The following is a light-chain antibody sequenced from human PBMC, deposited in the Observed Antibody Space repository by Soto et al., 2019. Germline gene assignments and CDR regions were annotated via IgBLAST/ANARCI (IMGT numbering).Light chain of an antibody. Sequence: DIQMTQSPSTLSGSVGDRVTITCRASQTISSWLAWYQQKPGKAPKLLIYDASSLESGVPSRFSGSGSGTEFTLTISGLQPDDFATYYCQQYHEYWFGQGTKVDIK. CDR1: QTISSW. CDR2: DAS. V-gene: IGKV1-5*01. CDR3: QQYHEYW. J-gene: IGKJ1*01.